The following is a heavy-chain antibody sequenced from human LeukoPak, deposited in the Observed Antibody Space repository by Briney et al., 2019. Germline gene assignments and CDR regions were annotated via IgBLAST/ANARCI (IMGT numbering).Heavy chain of an antibody. V-gene: IGHV4-30-2*01. J-gene: IGHJ5*02. CDR3: ARGYCSSTSCLTNWFDP. Sequence: PSQTLSLTCAVSGDSISRGGYSWSWIRQPPGKGLEWIGDIYHSGSTYYNPSLKSRVTISVDRSKNQFSLKVRSVTAADTAVYYCARGYCSSTSCLTNWFDPWGQGTLVTVSS. D-gene: IGHD2-2*01. CDR2: IYHSGST. CDR1: GDSISRGGYS.